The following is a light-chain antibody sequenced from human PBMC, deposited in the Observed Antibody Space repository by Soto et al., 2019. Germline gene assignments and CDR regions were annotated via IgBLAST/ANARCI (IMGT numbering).Light chain of an antibody. V-gene: IGKV1-5*03. CDR3: QQYNIYSRT. CDR2: KAY. CDR1: QTISSW. Sequence: DIQMTQSPSTLSASVGDRVTITCRASQTISSWLAWYQQKPGKAPKLLIYKAYSLESGVPSRFTGSGSGTEFPLTISSIQPDGFATYSCQQYNIYSRTFGQGTKVVLK. J-gene: IGKJ1*01.